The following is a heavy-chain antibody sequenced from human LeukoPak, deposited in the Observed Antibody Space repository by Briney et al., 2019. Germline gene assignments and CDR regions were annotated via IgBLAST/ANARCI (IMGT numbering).Heavy chain of an antibody. J-gene: IGHJ4*02. CDR1: GFTFSSYA. CDR2: ISYDGSNK. CDR3: AREGMATIPHY. Sequence: GSLRLSCAASGFTFSSYAMHWVRQAPGKGLEWVAVISYDGSNKYYADSVKGRFTISRDNSKNTLYLQMNSLRAEDTAVYYCAREGMATIPHYWGQGTLVTVSS. D-gene: IGHD5-24*01. V-gene: IGHV3-30-3*01.